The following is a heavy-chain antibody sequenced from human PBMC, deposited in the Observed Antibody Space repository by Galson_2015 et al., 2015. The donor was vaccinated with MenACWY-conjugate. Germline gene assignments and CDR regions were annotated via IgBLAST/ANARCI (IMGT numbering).Heavy chain of an antibody. D-gene: IGHD6-19*01. V-gene: IGHV4-59*08. Sequence: SETLSLTCTVSGASFRSYYWNWIRQPPGKGLEWIGNIYFTGNTNYNPPLKSRVTMSIDTSMNQFSLKVNSVTAADTAMYYCARGGGIAVAGDWGQGTLVTVSS. CDR2: IYFTGNT. CDR3: ARGGGIAVAGD. J-gene: IGHJ4*02. CDR1: GASFRSYY.